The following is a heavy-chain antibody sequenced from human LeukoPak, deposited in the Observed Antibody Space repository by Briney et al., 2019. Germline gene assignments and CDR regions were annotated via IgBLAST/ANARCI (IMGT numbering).Heavy chain of an antibody. Sequence: PGGSLRLSCAASGFTFSSYAMHWVRQAPGKGLEWVAVISYDGSNKYYADSVKGRFTISRDNSKNTLYLQMNSPRAEDTAVYYCAREGWSYYYDSRVDYWGQGTLVTVSS. D-gene: IGHD3-22*01. CDR1: GFTFSSYA. CDR3: AREGWSYYYDSRVDY. CDR2: ISYDGSNK. V-gene: IGHV3-30-3*01. J-gene: IGHJ4*02.